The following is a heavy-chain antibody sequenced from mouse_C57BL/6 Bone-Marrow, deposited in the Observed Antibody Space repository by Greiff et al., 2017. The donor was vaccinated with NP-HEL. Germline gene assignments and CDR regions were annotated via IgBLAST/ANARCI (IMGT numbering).Heavy chain of an antibody. CDR1: GYSITSGYY. V-gene: IGHV3-6*01. CDR2: ISYDGSN. D-gene: IGHD1-1*01. CDR3: ARPVYYYGSSYVRGYAMDY. J-gene: IGHJ4*01. Sequence: ESGPGLVKPSQSLSLTCSVTGYSITSGYYWNWIRQFPGNKLEWMGYISYDGSNNYNPSLKNRISITRDTSKNQFFLKLNSVTTEDTATYYCARPVYYYGSSYVRGYAMDYWGQGTSVTVSS.